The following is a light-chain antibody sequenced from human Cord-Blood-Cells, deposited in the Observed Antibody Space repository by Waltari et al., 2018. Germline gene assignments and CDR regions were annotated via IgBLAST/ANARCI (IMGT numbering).Light chain of an antibody. CDR1: QSIGSSY. V-gene: IGKV3-20*01. J-gene: IGKJ2*01. CDR2: GAS. Sequence: ELVLTQSLGTLSLSPGERATLSCRASQSIGSSYLAWYQLKPGQAPRILIYGASSMATSIPDRFSGSGSATDFTLTISRLEPEDFAVYYCQQYGSSPPYTFGQGTKLEIK. CDR3: QQYGSSPPYT.